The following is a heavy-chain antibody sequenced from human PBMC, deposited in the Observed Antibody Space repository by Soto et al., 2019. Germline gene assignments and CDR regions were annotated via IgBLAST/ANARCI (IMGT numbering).Heavy chain of an antibody. CDR1: GYTFTSYD. Sequence: QVQLVQSGAEVKKPGASVKVSCKASGYTFTSYDINWVRQATGQGLEWMGWMNPNSGNTGYAQKFQGRVTMTRNTSISTAYMELSSLRSEDTAVYYYAVDRYCSGGSCDYYYYYYGMDVWGQGTTVTVSS. CDR2: MNPNSGNT. D-gene: IGHD2-15*01. J-gene: IGHJ6*02. CDR3: AVDRYCSGGSCDYYYYYYGMDV. V-gene: IGHV1-8*01.